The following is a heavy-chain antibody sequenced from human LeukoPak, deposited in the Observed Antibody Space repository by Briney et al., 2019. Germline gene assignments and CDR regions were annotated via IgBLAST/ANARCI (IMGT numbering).Heavy chain of an antibody. CDR2: ISVYNGNT. Sequence: GASVKVSCKASGYTFTSYGISWVRQAPGQGLEWMGWISVYNGNTNYAQKLQGRVTMTTDTSTSTAYMELRSLRSDDTAVYYCARDFVPSFRYDSSGQGAFDIWGQGTMVTVSS. J-gene: IGHJ3*02. CDR1: GYTFTSYG. CDR3: ARDFVPSFRYDSSGQGAFDI. V-gene: IGHV1-18*01. D-gene: IGHD3-22*01.